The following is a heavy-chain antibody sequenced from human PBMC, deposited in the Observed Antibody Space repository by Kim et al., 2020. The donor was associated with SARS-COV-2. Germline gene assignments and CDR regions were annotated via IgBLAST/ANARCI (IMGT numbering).Heavy chain of an antibody. D-gene: IGHD6-19*01. Sequence: SVKVSCKASGYTFTGYYMHWVRQAPGQGLEWMGRINPNSGGTNYAQKFQGRVTMTRDTSISTAYMELSRLRSDDTAVYYCARGWYPGIAVADTGCLDYWGQGTLVTVSS. CDR1: GYTFTGYY. CDR2: INPNSGGT. V-gene: IGHV1-2*06. J-gene: IGHJ4*02. CDR3: ARGWYPGIAVADTGCLDY.